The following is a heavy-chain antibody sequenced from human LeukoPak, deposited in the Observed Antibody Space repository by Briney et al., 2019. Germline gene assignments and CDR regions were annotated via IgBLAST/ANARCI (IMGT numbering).Heavy chain of an antibody. V-gene: IGHV4-59*01. J-gene: IGHJ3*01. CDR2: VYYTGST. D-gene: IGHD6-13*01. CDR1: GGSIRSYY. Sequence: SETLSLTCTVSGGSIRSYYWSWVRQPPGKGLEWMWFVYYTGSTNYSPYLKSRVTISVDTSKNQFSLKLRSVTAADTAVYYCARISSSNWYNERGAFDVWGQGTMVTVSS. CDR3: ARISSSNWYNERGAFDV.